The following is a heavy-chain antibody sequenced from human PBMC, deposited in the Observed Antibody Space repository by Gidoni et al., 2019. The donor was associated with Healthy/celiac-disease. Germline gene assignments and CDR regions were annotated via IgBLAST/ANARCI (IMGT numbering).Heavy chain of an antibody. Sequence: QVQLQESGPGLVKPSQTLSLTCTVSGVSISSGGYYWSWIRQHPGKGLEWIGYIYYSGSTYYNPSLKSRVTISVDTSKNQFSLKLSSVTAADTAVYYCAREEDSSGSWIDYWGQGTLVTVSS. D-gene: IGHD3-22*01. J-gene: IGHJ4*02. CDR2: IYYSGST. CDR1: GVSISSGGYY. CDR3: AREEDSSGSWIDY. V-gene: IGHV4-31*03.